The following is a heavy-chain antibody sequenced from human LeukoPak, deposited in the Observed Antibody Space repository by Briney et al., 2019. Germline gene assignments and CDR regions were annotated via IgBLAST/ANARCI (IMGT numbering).Heavy chain of an antibody. CDR3: ARSYYDILTGLKYAFDI. V-gene: IGHV4-4*09. CDR2: IYTGGST. D-gene: IGHD3-9*01. CDR1: GGSISSYY. J-gene: IGHJ3*02. Sequence: PAETLSLTCTVSGGSISSYYWSWIRQPPGKGLEWIGYIYTGGSTNYNPSLKSRVIISVNTSTNKFSLKLSSVTAADTAVYYCARSYYDILTGLKYAFDIWGQGTMVTVSS.